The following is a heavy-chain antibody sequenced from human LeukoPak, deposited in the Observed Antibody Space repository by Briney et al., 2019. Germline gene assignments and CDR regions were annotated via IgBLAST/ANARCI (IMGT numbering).Heavy chain of an antibody. Sequence: SDTLSLTCTLSGGSMRSGSHYWAWIRQPPGKGLEWINSIYYRGSTYYNPSLEHRVTISIDTSKNHFSLKLSSLSAADTSVYYCATRDGSGGNMVDLWGQGTVVTVS. J-gene: IGHJ4*02. CDR2: IYYRGST. V-gene: IGHV4-39*02. CDR1: GGSMRSGSHY. CDR3: ATRDGSGGNMVDL. D-gene: IGHD2-15*01.